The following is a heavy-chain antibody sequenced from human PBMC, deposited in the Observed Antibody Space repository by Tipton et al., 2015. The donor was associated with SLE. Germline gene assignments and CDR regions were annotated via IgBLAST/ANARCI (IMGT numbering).Heavy chain of an antibody. CDR3: AKDPVAAAGSFSDY. Sequence: SLRLSCAASGFTFSSYAMSWVRQAPGKGLEWVSGISGSGGSTDCADSVKGRFTISRDNSKNTLYLQMNSLRAEDTAVYYCAKDPVAAAGSFSDYWGQGTLVTVSS. CDR1: GFTFSSYA. CDR2: ISGSGGST. J-gene: IGHJ4*02. V-gene: IGHV3-23*01. D-gene: IGHD6-13*01.